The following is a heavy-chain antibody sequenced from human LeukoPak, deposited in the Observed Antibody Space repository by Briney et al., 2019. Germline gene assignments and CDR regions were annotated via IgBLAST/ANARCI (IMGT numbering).Heavy chain of an antibody. CDR2: ISWNSGST. D-gene: IGHD3-22*01. CDR3: ARALSSGYYYHY. V-gene: IGHV3-9*01. CDR1: GFTFDDYA. J-gene: IGHJ4*02. Sequence: GGSLRLSCAASGFTFDDYAMHWVRQAPGKGLEWVSGISWNSGSTGYADSVKGRFTISRDNAKYSLYLQMNSLRAEDTAVYYCARALSSGYYYHYWGQGTLVTVSS.